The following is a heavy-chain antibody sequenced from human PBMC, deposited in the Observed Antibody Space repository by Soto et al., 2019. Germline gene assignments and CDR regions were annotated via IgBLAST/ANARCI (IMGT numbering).Heavy chain of an antibody. CDR2: IIPIFGTA. D-gene: IGHD2-15*01. CDR1: GGTFSSYA. V-gene: IGHV1-69*01. CDR3: ARGGLGGYYSGGSYYSDS. Sequence: QVQLVQSGAAVTKPGASVSVSCTASGGTFSSYAMRWVRQAPGQGLEWMGGIIPIFGTANYAQKFQGRVTITADESTSTAYMDLSSLRAEDTAINYCARGGLGGYYSGGSYYSDSWGQGTPFTVSS. J-gene: IGHJ4*02.